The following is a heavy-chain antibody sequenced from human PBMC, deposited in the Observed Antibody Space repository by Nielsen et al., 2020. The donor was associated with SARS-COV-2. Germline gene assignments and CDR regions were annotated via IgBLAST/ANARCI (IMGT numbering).Heavy chain of an antibody. V-gene: IGHV3-9*03. CDR3: ISMAFDI. D-gene: IGHD3-10*01. Sequence: SLKISCAASGFTFDDYAMHWVRQAPGKGLEWVSGISWNSGSIGYADSVKGRFTISRDNAKNSLYLQMNSLRAEDMAVYYCISMAFDIWGQGTMVTVSS. CDR1: GFTFDDYA. J-gene: IGHJ3*02. CDR2: ISWNSGSI.